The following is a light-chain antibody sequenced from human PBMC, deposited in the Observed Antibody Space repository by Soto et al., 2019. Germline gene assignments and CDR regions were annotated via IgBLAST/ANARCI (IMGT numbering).Light chain of an antibody. CDR2: EAS. Sequence: EIVLTQSPATLSSSPGERATLSCRGSQSVRSHLVWYQQKPGQAPRLLIYEASNRATGIPARFSGSGSGTDFTLTISSLEPEDFAVYYCQQRSDWPITFGQGTRLEIK. V-gene: IGKV3-11*01. CDR1: QSVRSH. CDR3: QQRSDWPIT. J-gene: IGKJ5*01.